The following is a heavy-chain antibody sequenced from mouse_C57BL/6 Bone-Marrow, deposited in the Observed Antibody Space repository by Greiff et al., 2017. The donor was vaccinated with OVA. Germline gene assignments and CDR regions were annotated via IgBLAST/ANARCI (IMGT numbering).Heavy chain of an antibody. D-gene: IGHD2-5*01. J-gene: IGHJ2*01. Sequence: DVMLVESGGDLVKPGGSLKLSCAASGFTFSSYGMSWVRQTPDKRLEWVATISSGGSYTYYPDSVKGRFTISRDNAKNTLYLQMSSLKSEDTAMYYCARQSNYQFDYWGQGTTLTVSS. V-gene: IGHV5-6*02. CDR2: ISSGGSYT. CDR1: GFTFSSYG. CDR3: ARQSNYQFDY.